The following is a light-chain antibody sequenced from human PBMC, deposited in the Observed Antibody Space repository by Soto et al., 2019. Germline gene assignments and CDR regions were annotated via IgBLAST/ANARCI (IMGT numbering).Light chain of an antibody. CDR1: QPLGAW. CDR2: ATS. CDR3: QQADISQLT. Sequence: DIQMTQFPSSVSASVGDRVTITCRASQPLGAWLAWYQQKPGKAPKLLIYATSTLETGVPPRFSGSGSGTQFTLTISSLQPEDFATYYCQQADISQLTFGGGTRVEIK. V-gene: IGKV1-12*01. J-gene: IGKJ4*02.